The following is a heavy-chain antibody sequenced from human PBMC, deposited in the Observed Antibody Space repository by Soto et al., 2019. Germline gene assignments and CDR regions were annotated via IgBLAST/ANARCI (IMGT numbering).Heavy chain of an antibody. J-gene: IGHJ4*02. D-gene: IGHD2-15*01. CDR3: ARDLLNVDSRTGGRSYYFDY. V-gene: IGHV1-46*01. CDR2: INPSGGST. Sequence: QVQLVQSGAEVKKPGASVKVSCKASGYTFTSYYMHWVRQAPGQGLEWMGIINPSGGSTSYAQKFQGRVTMTTDTSTSTVYMELSSLRSEDTAVYYCARDLLNVDSRTGGRSYYFDYWGQGTLVTVSS. CDR1: GYTFTSYY.